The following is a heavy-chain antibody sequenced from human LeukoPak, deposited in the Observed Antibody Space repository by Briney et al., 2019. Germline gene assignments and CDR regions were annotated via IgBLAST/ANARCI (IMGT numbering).Heavy chain of an antibody. V-gene: IGHV3-15*01. Sequence: GGSLRLSCAASGFIVSSNYMSWVRQAPGKGLEWVGLIKTKVESGTADYAAPVKGRFTFSRDDSKNTLYLQMNSLKTEDTAVYYCMTLTTIPSGVRGQGTTVTVSS. CDR2: IKTKVESGTA. CDR3: MTLTTIPSGV. D-gene: IGHD1-1*01. J-gene: IGHJ6*02. CDR1: GFIVSSNY.